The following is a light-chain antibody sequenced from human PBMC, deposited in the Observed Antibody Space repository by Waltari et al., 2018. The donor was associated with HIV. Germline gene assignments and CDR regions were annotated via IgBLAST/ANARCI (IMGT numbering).Light chain of an antibody. V-gene: IGKV1-5*03. CDR3: QQYATYPWM. CDR1: QSVNNW. Sequence: DIQMTQSPSTLSASVGDRVTITCRASQSVNNWLAWYQQKPGEAPKRLISKASNLENGVPSRFSGSGSGTKYTVTISSLQPDDFATYYCQQYATYPWMFGQGTRVEIK. CDR2: KAS. J-gene: IGKJ1*01.